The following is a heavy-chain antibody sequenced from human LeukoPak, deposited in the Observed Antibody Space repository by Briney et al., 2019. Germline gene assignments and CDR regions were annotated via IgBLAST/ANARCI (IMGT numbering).Heavy chain of an antibody. D-gene: IGHD6-19*01. CDR3: AVAGPRTYYYYGMDV. Sequence: ASVKVSCKASGYTFTSYGISWVRQAPGQGLEWMGWISAYNGNTNYAQKLQGRITMTTDTSTSTAYMELRSLRSDDTAVYYCAVAGPRTYYYYGMDVWGQGTTVTVSS. V-gene: IGHV1-18*01. J-gene: IGHJ6*02. CDR1: GYTFTSYG. CDR2: ISAYNGNT.